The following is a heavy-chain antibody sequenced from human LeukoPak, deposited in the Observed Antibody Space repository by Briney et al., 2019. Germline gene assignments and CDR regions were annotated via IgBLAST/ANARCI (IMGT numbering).Heavy chain of an antibody. Sequence: GGSLRLSCAVSGFSFSSYSMIWVRQAPGQGLEWVSSISSSSSYRYYADSVKSRFTISRDNAKNSLYLQMESLRAEDTAVYYCARDEAAFYWGQGTLVTVSS. CDR3: ARDEAAFY. J-gene: IGHJ4*02. V-gene: IGHV3-21*01. CDR2: ISSSSSYR. CDR1: GFSFSSYS.